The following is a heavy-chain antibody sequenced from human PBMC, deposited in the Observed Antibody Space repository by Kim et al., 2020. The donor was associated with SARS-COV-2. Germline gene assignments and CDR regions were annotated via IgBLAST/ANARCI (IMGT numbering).Heavy chain of an antibody. CDR1: GFTFSSYG. D-gene: IGHD1-26*01. CDR2: ISYDGSNK. CDR3: AKSGGSYSGSYFVDY. Sequence: GGSLRLSCAASGFTFSSYGMHWVRQAPGKGLEWVAVISYDGSNKYYADSVKGRFTISRDNSKNTLYLQMNSLRAEDTAVYYCAKSGGSYSGSYFVDYWGQGTLVTVSS. V-gene: IGHV3-30*18. J-gene: IGHJ4*02.